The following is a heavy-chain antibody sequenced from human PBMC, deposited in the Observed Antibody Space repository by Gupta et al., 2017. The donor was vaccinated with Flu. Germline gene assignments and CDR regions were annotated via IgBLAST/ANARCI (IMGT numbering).Heavy chain of an antibody. Sequence: EVQLLESGGGLIQPGGSLRLSCAASGFIFSNYAMSWVRQGPGKGLEWVSDVSGGGTRTYYADSVKGRFTISRDNSKNTLYLQMNNLRVEDTAIYYCAQDLSFEDRHFDYWGQGTLVTVSS. D-gene: IGHD3-16*01. CDR2: VSGGGTRT. J-gene: IGHJ4*02. CDR3: AQDLSFEDRHFDY. V-gene: IGHV3-23*01. CDR1: GFIFSNYA.